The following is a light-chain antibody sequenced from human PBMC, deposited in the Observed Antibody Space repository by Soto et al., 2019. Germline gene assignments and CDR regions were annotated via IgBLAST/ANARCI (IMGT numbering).Light chain of an antibody. CDR2: AAS. CDR1: HSIARY. Sequence: IQMTQSPSSLSASVQDKVTITCRASHSIARYLNWYQQKPGKAPKLLIYAASNLHSGVPSRFTGTGSGTDFTLTISSLQPEDFATYYCQQTYSTHLPSFGGGTKVQI. CDR3: QQTYSTHLPS. V-gene: IGKV1-39*01. J-gene: IGKJ4*01.